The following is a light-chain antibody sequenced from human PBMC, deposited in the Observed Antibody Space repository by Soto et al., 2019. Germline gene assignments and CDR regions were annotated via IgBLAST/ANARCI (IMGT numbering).Light chain of an antibody. Sequence: EIVLTQSPATLSASPGEGATLSCRPSQSLSSNLAWYQQKPGQAPRLLIYGASTRATGVPARFSGSGSGTEFTLTISSLQSEDFAVYYCQQYKNWPPITFGQGTRLEIK. CDR1: QSLSSN. CDR2: GAS. V-gene: IGKV3-15*01. J-gene: IGKJ5*01. CDR3: QQYKNWPPIT.